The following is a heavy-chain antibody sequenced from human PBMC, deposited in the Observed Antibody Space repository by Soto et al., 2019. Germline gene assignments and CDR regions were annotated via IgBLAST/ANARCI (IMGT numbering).Heavy chain of an antibody. CDR3: AREGEYWFDP. D-gene: IGHD3-16*01. V-gene: IGHV3-11*01. Sequence: QVQLVESGGGLVKPGGSPRLSCVASGFKFSDYYMSWIRHAPGKGLEWVSSISSSGTTKDYADSVKGRFTISRDNAKNSLSLQMNSLRAEDTAVYYRAREGEYWFDPWGQGTLVTVSS. CDR1: GFKFSDYY. J-gene: IGHJ5*02. CDR2: ISSSGTTK.